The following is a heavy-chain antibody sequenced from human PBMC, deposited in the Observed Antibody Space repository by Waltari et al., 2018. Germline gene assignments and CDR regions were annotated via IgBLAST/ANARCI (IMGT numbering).Heavy chain of an antibody. D-gene: IGHD2-21*02. J-gene: IGHJ5*02. CDR2: IYDTGST. CDR1: GGSISGFY. Sequence: QVQLQESGPSLLTPSETLSLICTVSGGSISGFYWSWVRQPPGKGLDWIGYIYDTGSTNFHPSLKSRVTMSVDTSKNQFSLKLSSVTAADTAFYYCARGGGGDWEWFDPWGQGTLVTVSS. CDR3: ARGGGGDWEWFDP. V-gene: IGHV4-59*01.